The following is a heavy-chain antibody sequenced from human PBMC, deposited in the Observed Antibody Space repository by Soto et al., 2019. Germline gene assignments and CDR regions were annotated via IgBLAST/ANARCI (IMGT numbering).Heavy chain of an antibody. CDR1: GGTFSSYA. CDR2: IIPIFGTA. V-gene: IGHV1-69*01. D-gene: IGHD2-21*01. CDR3: ARGRKYCGGECPSPPPQDAFDI. J-gene: IGHJ3*02. Sequence: QVQLVQSGAEVKKPGSSVKVSCKASGGTFSSYAISWVRQAPGQGLEWMGGIIPIFGTANYAQKFQGRVKNSAGETRSPGDMELRSRGAEGTAVYFCARGRKYCGGECPSPPPQDAFDIWGQGTMVTVSS.